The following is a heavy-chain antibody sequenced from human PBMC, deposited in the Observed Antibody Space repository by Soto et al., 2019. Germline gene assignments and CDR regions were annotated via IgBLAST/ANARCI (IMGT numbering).Heavy chain of an antibody. CDR2: IIPIFGTA. J-gene: IGHJ4*02. D-gene: IGHD3-22*01. CDR1: GGTFSRHA. V-gene: IGHV1-69*01. Sequence: QVQLVQSGAELRKPGSSVKVSCTASGGTFSRHAISWVRQAPGQGLEWMGGIIPIFGTANHAQKFQGRVTIIADESTSTVYMELSSLRSEDTAMYYCARGWGYDSNDYYYAYWGQGTLVIVSS. CDR3: ARGWGYDSNDYYYAY.